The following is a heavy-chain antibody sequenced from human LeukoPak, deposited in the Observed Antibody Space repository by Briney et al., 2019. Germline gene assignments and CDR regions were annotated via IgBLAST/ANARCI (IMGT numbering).Heavy chain of an antibody. D-gene: IGHD3-22*01. CDR3: ARRNYYVSSGYFSGDAFDI. Sequence: PGGSLRLSCAASGFTFSSYAMHWVRQAPGKGLEFVSASSSNGGSTYYAKSVKGRFTVSRDNSKNTLSLQMGSLRAEDMAVYYCARRNYYVSSGYFSGDAFDIWGQGTMVTVSS. CDR1: GFTFSSYA. CDR2: SSSNGGST. J-gene: IGHJ3*02. V-gene: IGHV3-64*01.